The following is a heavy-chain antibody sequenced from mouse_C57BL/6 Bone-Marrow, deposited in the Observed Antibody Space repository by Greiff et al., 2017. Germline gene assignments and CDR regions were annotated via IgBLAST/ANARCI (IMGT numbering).Heavy chain of an antibody. Sequence: QVQLQQPGAELVMPGASVKLSCKASGYTFTSYWMHWVKQRPGQGLEWIGEIDPSDSYTNYNQKFKGKSTLTVDKSSSTAYMQLSSLTSEDSAVYDCASETSQVYFDYWDQGTTLTVSS. D-gene: IGHD3-2*02. J-gene: IGHJ2*01. CDR3: ASETSQVYFDY. CDR2: IDPSDSYT. CDR1: GYTFTSYW. V-gene: IGHV1-69*01.